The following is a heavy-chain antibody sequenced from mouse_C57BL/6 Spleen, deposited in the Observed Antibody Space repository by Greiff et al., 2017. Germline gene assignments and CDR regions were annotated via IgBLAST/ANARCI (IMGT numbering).Heavy chain of an antibody. CDR1: GYAFSSSW. Sequence: VQLQQSGPELVKPGASVKISCKASGYAFSSSWMNWVKQRPGKGLEWIGRIYPGDGDTNYNGKFKGKATLTADKSSSTAYMQLSSLTSEDSAVYFGAREGLRAMDYWGQGTSVTVSS. D-gene: IGHD3-1*01. CDR3: AREGLRAMDY. J-gene: IGHJ4*01. CDR2: IYPGDGDT. V-gene: IGHV1-82*01.